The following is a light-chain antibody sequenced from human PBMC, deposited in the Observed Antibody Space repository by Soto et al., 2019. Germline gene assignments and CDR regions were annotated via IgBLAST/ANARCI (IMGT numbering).Light chain of an antibody. V-gene: IGKV3-15*01. Sequence: EIVMTQSPAILSVSPGERATLSCRASQSVNSDLAWYQQKPGQAPRLLIYGASTRATGIPDRFSGSGSGTEFTLTISNLQSEESAVYYCQQYNKWPPDTFGQGTNLEIK. CDR2: GAS. J-gene: IGKJ2*01. CDR1: QSVNSD. CDR3: QQYNKWPPDT.